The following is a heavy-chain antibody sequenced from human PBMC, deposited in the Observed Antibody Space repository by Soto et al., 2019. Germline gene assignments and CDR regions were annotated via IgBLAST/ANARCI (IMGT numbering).Heavy chain of an antibody. CDR2: IIPIFGTA. D-gene: IGHD2-2*01. CDR3: ARGVVPAASEEYYFDY. CDR1: GDTFSSYA. Sequence: QVQLVQSGAEVKKPGSSVKVSCKASGDTFSSYAISWVRQAPGQGLEWMGGIIPIFGTANYAQKFQGRVTITADDSTNTAYMDLSSLRSEDTAVYYCARGVVPAASEEYYFDYWGQGTLVTVSS. J-gene: IGHJ4*02. V-gene: IGHV1-69*01.